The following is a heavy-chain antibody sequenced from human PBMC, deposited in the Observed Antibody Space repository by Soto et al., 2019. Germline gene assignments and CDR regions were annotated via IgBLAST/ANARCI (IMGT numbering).Heavy chain of an antibody. V-gene: IGHV3-21*01. CDR1: GFTFSSYS. J-gene: IGHJ6*03. Sequence: GGSLRLSCAASGFTFSSYSMNWVRQAPGKGLEWVSSISSSSSYIYYADSVKGRFTISRDNAKNSLYLQMNSLRAEDTAVYYCARDSIVVVPAAQLGHYYYYYMDVWGKGTTVTVSS. CDR2: ISSSSSYI. D-gene: IGHD2-2*01. CDR3: ARDSIVVVPAAQLGHYYYYYMDV.